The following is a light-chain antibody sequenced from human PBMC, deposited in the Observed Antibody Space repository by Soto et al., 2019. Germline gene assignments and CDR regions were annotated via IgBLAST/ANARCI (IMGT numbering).Light chain of an antibody. Sequence: QSALTQPPSAAGSPGQSVTISCTGTSNEVGGYNYVSWYQQYPGKAPKLMIYEVSKRPSGVPDRFSGPKSGNTASLTGSGHQVDDEPDDYCSSYAGRNNYVFGTGTKVSGL. V-gene: IGLV2-8*01. J-gene: IGLJ1*01. CDR3: SSYAGRNNYV. CDR1: SNEVGGYNY. CDR2: EVS.